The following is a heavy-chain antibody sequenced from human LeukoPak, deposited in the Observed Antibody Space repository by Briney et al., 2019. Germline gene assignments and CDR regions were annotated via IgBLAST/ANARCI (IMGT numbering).Heavy chain of an antibody. CDR3: ARGSRAYGGFDY. CDR2: INPSGGST. J-gene: IGHJ4*02. CDR1: GYTVTSYY. V-gene: IGHV1-46*01. D-gene: IGHD4-23*01. Sequence: ASVKVSCKASGYTVTSYYMHWVRQAPGQGLEWMGIINPSGGSTSYTQKFPGRVIMTRDMSTSTVYMELSSLRSEDTAVYYCARGSRAYGGFDYWGQGTLVTVSS.